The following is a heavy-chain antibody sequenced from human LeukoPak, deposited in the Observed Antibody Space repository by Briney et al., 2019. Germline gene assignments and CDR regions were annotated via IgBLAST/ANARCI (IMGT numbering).Heavy chain of an antibody. Sequence: GGSLRLSCAASGFTFSSYAMSWVRQAPGKGLEWVSAISGSGGSTYYADSVKGRFTISRDNAKNPLYLQMNSLRAEDTAVYYCARDTLSGSYHYYFDYWGQGTLVTVSS. CDR1: GFTFSSYA. V-gene: IGHV3-23*01. CDR3: ARDTLSGSYHYYFDY. CDR2: ISGSGGST. D-gene: IGHD1-26*01. J-gene: IGHJ4*02.